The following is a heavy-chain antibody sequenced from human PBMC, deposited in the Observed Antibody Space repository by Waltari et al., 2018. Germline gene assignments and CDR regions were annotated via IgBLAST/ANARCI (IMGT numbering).Heavy chain of an antibody. V-gene: IGHV4-59*01. J-gene: IGHJ4*02. CDR2: IYYSGST. Sequence: QVQLQESGPGLVKPSETLSLTCTVSGGSISSYYWSWIRPPPGKGLEWIVYIYYSGSTNYNPSLKSRVTISVDTSKNQFSLKLSSVTAADTAVYYCARGNTIFPYWGQGTLVTVSS. CDR3: ARGNTIFPY. CDR1: GGSISSYY. D-gene: IGHD3-3*01.